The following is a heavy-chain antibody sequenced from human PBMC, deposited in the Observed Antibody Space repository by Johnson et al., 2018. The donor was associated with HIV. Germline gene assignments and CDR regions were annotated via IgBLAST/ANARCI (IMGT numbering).Heavy chain of an antibody. V-gene: IGHV3-11*05. CDR2: ISSSGST. CDR1: GLTLRNAW. CDR3: ARRGGTTGTFSAFDI. Sequence: QVQLVESGGGLVTPGGSLRISCSGSGLTLRNAWMTWVRQAPGKGLEWVSHISSSGSTGYADSVKGRFTISRDNAKNSLYLQMNSLRAEDTALYYCARRGGTTGTFSAFDIWGQGTMVIVS. J-gene: IGHJ3*02. D-gene: IGHD1-1*01.